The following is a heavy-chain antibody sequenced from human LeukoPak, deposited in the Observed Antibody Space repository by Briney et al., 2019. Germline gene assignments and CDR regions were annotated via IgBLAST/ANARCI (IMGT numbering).Heavy chain of an antibody. CDR1: GFTFDDYA. Sequence: GRSLRLSCAASGFTFDDYAMHWVRQAPGKGLEWVSRINSDGSSTSYADSVKGRFTISRDNAKNTLYLQMNSLRAEDTAVYYCARGVYTWWFDPWGQGTLVTVSS. CDR3: ARGVYTWWFDP. D-gene: IGHD6-6*01. V-gene: IGHV3-74*01. J-gene: IGHJ5*02. CDR2: INSDGSST.